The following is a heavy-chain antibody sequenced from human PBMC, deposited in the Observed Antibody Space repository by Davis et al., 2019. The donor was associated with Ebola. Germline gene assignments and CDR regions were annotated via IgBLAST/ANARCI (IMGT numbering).Heavy chain of an antibody. CDR1: GGSFSGYY. V-gene: IGHV4-34*01. CDR2: INHSGST. CDR3: ARGRGWLRCIDP. Sequence: MPSETLSLTCAVYGGSFSGYYWSWIRQPPGKGPEWIGEINHSGSTNYNPSLKSRVTISVDTSKNQFSLKLSSVTAADTAVYYCARGRGWLRCIDPWGQGTLVTVSS. D-gene: IGHD5-12*01. J-gene: IGHJ5*02.